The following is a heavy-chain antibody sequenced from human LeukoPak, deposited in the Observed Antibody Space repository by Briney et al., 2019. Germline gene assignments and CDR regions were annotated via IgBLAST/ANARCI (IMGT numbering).Heavy chain of an antibody. CDR1: GFTFSSYG. V-gene: IGHV3-30*02. D-gene: IGHD2-2*01. Sequence: PGGSLRLSCAASGFTFSSYGMHWVRQAPGKGLEWVAFIRYDGSNKYYADSVKGRFTISRDNSKNTLYLQMNSLRAEDTAVYYCAKDPLVVPAALGIGGYYFDYWGQGTLVTVSS. CDR3: AKDPLVVPAALGIGGYYFDY. CDR2: IRYDGSNK. J-gene: IGHJ4*02.